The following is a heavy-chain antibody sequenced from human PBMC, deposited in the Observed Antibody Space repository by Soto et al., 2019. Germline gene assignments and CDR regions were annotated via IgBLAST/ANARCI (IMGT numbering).Heavy chain of an antibody. CDR2: IYPGDSDT. V-gene: IGHV5-51*01. J-gene: IGHJ4*02. CDR3: ARRLQHLILTYFTS. D-gene: IGHD3-9*01. CDR1: GYSFTSYW. Sequence: PGESLKISCKGSGYSFTSYWIGWVRQMPGKGLEWMGIIYPGDSDTRYSPSFQGQVTISADKSISTAYLQWSSLKASETAMYNWARRLQHLILTYFTSGGRGPLATVPS.